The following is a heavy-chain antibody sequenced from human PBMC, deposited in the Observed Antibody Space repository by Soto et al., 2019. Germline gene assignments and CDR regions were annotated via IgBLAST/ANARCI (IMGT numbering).Heavy chain of an antibody. D-gene: IGHD3-10*01. CDR3: ARVMTRLLWFGESHDAFDI. CDR1: GFTFSSYE. Sequence: GGSLRLSCAASGFTFSSYEMNWVRQAPGKGLEWVSYISSSGSTIYYADSGKGRFTISRDNAKNSLYLQMNSLRAEDTAVYYCARVMTRLLWFGESHDAFDIWGQGTMVTVSS. V-gene: IGHV3-48*03. J-gene: IGHJ3*02. CDR2: ISSSGSTI.